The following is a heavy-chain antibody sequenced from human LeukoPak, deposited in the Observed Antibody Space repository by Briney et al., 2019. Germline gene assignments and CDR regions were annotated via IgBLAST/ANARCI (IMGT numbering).Heavy chain of an antibody. V-gene: IGHV1-69*06. D-gene: IGHD2-21*02. J-gene: IGHJ4*02. Sequence: VASVKVSCKASGGTFSSYAISWVRQAPGQGLEWMGGIIPIFGTANYAQKFQGRVTITADKSTSTAYMELSSLRSEDTAVYYCARRPYCGGDCYSEFDYWGQGTLVTDSS. CDR2: IIPIFGTA. CDR1: GGTFSSYA. CDR3: ARRPYCGGDCYSEFDY.